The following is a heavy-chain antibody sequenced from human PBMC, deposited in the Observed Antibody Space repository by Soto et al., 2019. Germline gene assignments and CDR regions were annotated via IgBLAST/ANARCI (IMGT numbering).Heavy chain of an antibody. CDR1: GGSISSGDYY. D-gene: IGHD1-26*01. Sequence: QVQLQESGPGLVKPSQTLSLTCTVSGGSISSGDYYWSWIRQPPGKGLEWIGFIYYSGSTYYNPSLKSRVTISVDTSKNQFSLKLSSVTAADTAVYYCATSGSYENDAFDIWGQGTMVTVSS. CDR3: ATSGSYENDAFDI. V-gene: IGHV4-30-4*01. J-gene: IGHJ3*02. CDR2: IYYSGST.